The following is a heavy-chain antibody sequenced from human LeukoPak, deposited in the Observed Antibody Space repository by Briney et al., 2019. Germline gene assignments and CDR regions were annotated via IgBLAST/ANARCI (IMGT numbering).Heavy chain of an antibody. D-gene: IGHD5-18*01. CDR2: ISYDGSSK. CDR3: ARARSSYGYGDAFDI. CDR1: GFTFSTYA. J-gene: IGHJ3*02. Sequence: PGGSLRLSCAASGFTFSTYAMHWVRQAPGKGLEWVAVISYDGSSKYYADSVKGRFTISRDNSKNTLYLQMNSLRAEDTVVYYCARARSSYGYGDAFDIWGQGTMVTVSS. V-gene: IGHV3-30*04.